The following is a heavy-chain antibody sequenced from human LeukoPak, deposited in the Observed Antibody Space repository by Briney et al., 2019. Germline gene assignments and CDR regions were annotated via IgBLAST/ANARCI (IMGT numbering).Heavy chain of an antibody. CDR3: ARADIIVVAAAAPVGSAFEY. D-gene: IGHD2-15*01. CDR2: INPKSGGT. CDR1: GYTFTGYY. J-gene: IGHJ4*02. Sequence: ASVKVSCKSSGYTFTGYYVHWVRQAPGQGLEWMGWINPKSGGTTYAQRFQGRVAMTRESSISTAYMELQSLTSDDTAVYYCARADIIVVAAAAPVGSAFEYWGQGALITVS. V-gene: IGHV1-2*02.